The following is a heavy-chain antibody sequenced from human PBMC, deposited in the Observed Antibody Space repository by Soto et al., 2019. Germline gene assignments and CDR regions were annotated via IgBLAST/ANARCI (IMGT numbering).Heavy chain of an antibody. J-gene: IGHJ4*02. V-gene: IGHV3-9*01. CDR3: AKGIAGYSSS. Sequence: PGGSLRLSCAASGFTFDDYAMHWVRQAPGKGLEWVSGISWNSGSIGYADSVKGRFTISRDNAKNSLYLQMNSLRAEDTALYYCAKGIAGYSSSWGQGTLVTVSS. CDR2: ISWNSGSI. CDR1: GFTFDDYA. D-gene: IGHD6-13*01.